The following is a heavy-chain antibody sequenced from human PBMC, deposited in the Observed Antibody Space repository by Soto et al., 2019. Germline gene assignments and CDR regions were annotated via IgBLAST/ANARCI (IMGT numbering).Heavy chain of an antibody. Sequence: QVQLQESGPGLVKPSETLSLTCTVSGGSVSSGSYYWSWIRQPPGKGLEWIGYIYYSGSTNYNPSLKSRVTISVDTSKNQFSLKLSSVTAADTAVYCCARVVEVGVAGNYYFDYWGQGTLVTVSS. CDR1: GGSVSSGSYY. D-gene: IGHD6-19*01. J-gene: IGHJ4*02. V-gene: IGHV4-61*01. CDR2: IYYSGST. CDR3: ARVVEVGVAGNYYFDY.